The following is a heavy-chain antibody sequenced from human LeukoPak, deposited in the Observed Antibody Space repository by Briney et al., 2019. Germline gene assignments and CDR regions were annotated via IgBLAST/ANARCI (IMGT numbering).Heavy chain of an antibody. J-gene: IGHJ4*02. V-gene: IGHV1-2*02. CDR3: AREANRGYYDSSGYSLDY. Sequence: ASVKVSCKASGYTFTGYYMHWVRQAPGQELEWMGWINPNSGGTNYAQKFQGRVTMTRDTSISTAYMELSRLRSDDTAVYYCAREANRGYYDSSGYSLDYWGQGTLVTVSS. CDR1: GYTFTGYY. CDR2: INPNSGGT. D-gene: IGHD3-22*01.